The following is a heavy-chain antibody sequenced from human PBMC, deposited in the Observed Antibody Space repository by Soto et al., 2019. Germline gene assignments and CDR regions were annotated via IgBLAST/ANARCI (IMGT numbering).Heavy chain of an antibody. CDR3: TRPYGDYEGYYYYGMDV. V-gene: IGHV3-73*01. CDR2: IRSKANSYAT. Sequence: GSLRLSCAAPGFTFSGSAMHLVRQASGKGLGWVGRIRSKANSYATAYAASVKGRFTISRDDSKNTAYLQMNSLKTEDTAVYYCTRPYGDYEGYYYYGMDVWGQGTTVTVSS. CDR1: GFTFSGSA. J-gene: IGHJ6*02. D-gene: IGHD4-17*01.